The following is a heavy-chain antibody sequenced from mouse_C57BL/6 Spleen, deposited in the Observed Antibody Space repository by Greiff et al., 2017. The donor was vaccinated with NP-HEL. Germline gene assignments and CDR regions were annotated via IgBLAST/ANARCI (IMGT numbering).Heavy chain of an antibody. CDR1: GYTFTSYW. V-gene: IGHV1-50*01. D-gene: IGHD1-1*01. CDR2: LDPSDSYT. CDR3: ARRDYYGSSCYAMDY. Sequence: VQLQQSGAELVKPGASVKLSCKASGYTFTSYWMQWVKQRPGQGLEWIGELDPSDSYTNYNQKFKGKATLTVDTSSSTAYMQLSSLTSEDSAVYYCARRDYYGSSCYAMDYWGQGTSVTVSS. J-gene: IGHJ4*01.